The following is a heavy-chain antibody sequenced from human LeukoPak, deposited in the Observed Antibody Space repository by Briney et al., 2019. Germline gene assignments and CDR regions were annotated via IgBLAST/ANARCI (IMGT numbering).Heavy chain of an antibody. J-gene: IGHJ4*02. V-gene: IGHV3-7*01. Sequence: GGSLRLSCVASGFTFSSYWMSWVRQTPGKGLEWVANIKEDGSEKYYVDSVKGRFTISRDNAKNSLYLEMSNLRAEDTAVYYCARYSSGNDYWGQRTLVTVSS. D-gene: IGHD6-19*01. CDR2: IKEDGSEK. CDR3: ARYSSGNDY. CDR1: GFTFSSYW.